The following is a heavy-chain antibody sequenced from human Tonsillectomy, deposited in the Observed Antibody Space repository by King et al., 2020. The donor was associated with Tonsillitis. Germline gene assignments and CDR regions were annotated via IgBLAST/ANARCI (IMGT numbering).Heavy chain of an antibody. CDR1: GGSISSYY. CDR2: IYYSGST. V-gene: IGHV4-59*01. J-gene: IGHJ4*02. CDR3: ARGVGGGGDCFYDY. Sequence: QLQESGPGLVKPSETLSLTCTVSGGSISSYYWSWIRQPPGKGLEWIGYIYYSGSTNYNPSLKSRVTISVDTSKNQFSLKLSSVTAADTAVYYCARGVGGGGDCFYDYWGQGTLVTVSS. D-gene: IGHD2-21*02.